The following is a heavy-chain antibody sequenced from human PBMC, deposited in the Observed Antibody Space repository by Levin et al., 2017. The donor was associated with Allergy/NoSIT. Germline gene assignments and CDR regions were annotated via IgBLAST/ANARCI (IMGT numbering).Heavy chain of an antibody. CDR2: IYYSGST. V-gene: IGHV4-59*12. Sequence: ASETLSLTCTVSGASITSYYWSWIRQPPGKGLEWIGYIYYSGSTNYNPSLKSRVTISADTSKNQFSLKLSSVTAADTAVYYCARDRTTQHTSEVYYYGMDGWGQGTTVTVSS. D-gene: IGHD2/OR15-2a*01. CDR3: ARDRTTQHTSEVYYYGMDG. CDR1: GASITSYY. J-gene: IGHJ6*02.